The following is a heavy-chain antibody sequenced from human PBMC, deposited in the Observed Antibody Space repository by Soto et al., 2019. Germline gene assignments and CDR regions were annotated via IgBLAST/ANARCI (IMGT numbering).Heavy chain of an antibody. CDR1: GFTFSNFG. CDR3: AKGATWLQLWPGDYGMDV. Sequence: QVQMVESGGGVVQPGRSLRLSCAASGFTFSNFGIHWVRQAPGKGLERVAVISNDGSNKFYADSVKGRFTISRDNSKNTLYLQMNSLRVEDTAVYYCAKGATWLQLWPGDYGMDVWGQGTTVTVSS. D-gene: IGHD5-18*01. CDR2: ISNDGSNK. V-gene: IGHV3-30*18. J-gene: IGHJ6*02.